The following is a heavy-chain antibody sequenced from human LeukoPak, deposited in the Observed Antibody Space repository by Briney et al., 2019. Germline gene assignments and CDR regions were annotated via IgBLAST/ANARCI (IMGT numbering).Heavy chain of an antibody. CDR2: IYASGTT. Sequence: SETLSLTCTVSGGSIKIYYWNWIRQPAGEGLEWLGHIYASGTTNYNPSLNSRVTMSVDTSKNQFSLKLSSVTAADTAVYYCARQVRGDGGGLSDAFDIWGQGTMVTVSS. D-gene: IGHD2-21*02. CDR3: ARQVRGDGGGLSDAFDI. J-gene: IGHJ3*02. CDR1: GGSIKIYY. V-gene: IGHV4-4*07.